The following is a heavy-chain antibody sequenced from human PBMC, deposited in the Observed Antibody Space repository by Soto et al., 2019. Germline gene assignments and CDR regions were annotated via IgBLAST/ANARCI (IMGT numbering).Heavy chain of an antibody. Sequence: QVQLQESGPGLVKPSQTLSLTCTVSGGSISSGDYYWSWIRQPPGKGLEWIGYIYYSGSTYYNPSLKSRVNISVDPSKNQFSLKLGAVTAADTAVYYCARGLWFGELLPQDYWGQGTLVTVSS. CDR1: GGSISSGDYY. CDR3: ARGLWFGELLPQDY. J-gene: IGHJ4*02. D-gene: IGHD3-10*01. CDR2: IYYSGST. V-gene: IGHV4-30-4*01.